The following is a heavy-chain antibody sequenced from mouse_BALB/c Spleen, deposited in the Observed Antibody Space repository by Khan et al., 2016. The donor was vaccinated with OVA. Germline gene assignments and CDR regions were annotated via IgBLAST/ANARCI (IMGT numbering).Heavy chain of an antibody. CDR1: GYSITSGYA. Sequence: EVELVESGPGLVKPSQSLSLTCTVTGYSITSGYAWNWIRQFPGNKLERMGYISYSGVTSYTPSLKSRISITRDTSKNQFFLKLNSVTTEDTATYYCARGNYYGYYFDYWGQGTTLTVSS. CDR2: ISYSGVT. V-gene: IGHV3-2*02. D-gene: IGHD1-1*01. J-gene: IGHJ2*01. CDR3: ARGNYYGYYFDY.